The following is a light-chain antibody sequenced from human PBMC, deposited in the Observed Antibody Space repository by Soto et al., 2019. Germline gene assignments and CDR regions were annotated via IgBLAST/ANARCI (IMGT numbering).Light chain of an antibody. CDR3: QNYNRAPWT. CDR2: GAS. Sequence: GDRVIITCRASEDISNYLAWYQQKPGKVPKLLIYGASTLQSGVPSRFSGSGSVTDFTLTISSLQTEDVATYYCQNYNRAPWTFGQGTKVESK. J-gene: IGKJ1*01. V-gene: IGKV1-27*01. CDR1: EDISNY.